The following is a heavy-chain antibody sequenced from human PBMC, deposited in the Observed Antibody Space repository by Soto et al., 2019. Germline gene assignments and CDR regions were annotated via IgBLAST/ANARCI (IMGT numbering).Heavy chain of an antibody. J-gene: IGHJ1*01. CDR3: AKATHNAEGGYCRSTSCAAEYFQN. CDR2: IHSGGT. CDR1: GSTFITFA. D-gene: IGHD2-2*01. Sequence: EVQLLESGGGLVQPGGSRRLSCEASGSTFITFAMSWFRQPQGKGREWVSTIHSGGTYYADSVRGRFTISRDNSKNTLSLQMNSLRAEDTAVYYCAKATHNAEGGYCRSTSCAAEYFQNWGQGTLVSVSS. V-gene: IGHV3-23*01.